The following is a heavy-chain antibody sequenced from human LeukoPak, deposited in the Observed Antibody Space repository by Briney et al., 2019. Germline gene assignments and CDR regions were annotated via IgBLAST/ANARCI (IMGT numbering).Heavy chain of an antibody. CDR3: AREGSGWYLNFDY. V-gene: IGHV1-2*02. D-gene: IGHD6-19*01. CDR2: INPDSDGK. CDR1: AYTFTGYY. J-gene: IGHJ4*02. Sequence: ASVSVSCKASAYTFTGYYMHWVRQAPGQGLEWMGWINPDSDGKNYAQKFQGRVTITRDTSISTAYMEVSRLRSDDTTVYYCAREGSGWYLNFDYWGQGTLVTVSS.